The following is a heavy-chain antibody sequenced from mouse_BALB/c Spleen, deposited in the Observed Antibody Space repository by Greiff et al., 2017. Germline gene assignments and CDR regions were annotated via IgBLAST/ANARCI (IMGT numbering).Heavy chain of an antibody. D-gene: IGHD1-1*01. J-gene: IGHJ3*01. CDR3: TNYYGSRTY. Sequence: VQLQQSGAELVRPGASVTLSCKASGYTFTDYEMHWVKQTPVHGLEWIGAIDPETGGTAYNQKFKGKATLTADKSSSTAYMELRSLTSADSAVYYCTNYYGSRTYWGQGTLVTVSA. CDR1: GYTFTDYE. V-gene: IGHV1-15*01. CDR2: IDPETGGT.